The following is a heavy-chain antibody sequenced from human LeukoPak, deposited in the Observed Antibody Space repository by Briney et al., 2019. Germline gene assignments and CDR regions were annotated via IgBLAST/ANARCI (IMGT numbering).Heavy chain of an antibody. V-gene: IGHV5-51*01. CDR3: ARKYCSGGSCGWFDP. J-gene: IGHJ5*02. CDR1: GYSFTSYW. CDR2: IYLGESAT. Sequence: GEPWKISCKGSGYSFTSYWIGWGRRMPGKGLGWVGVIYLGESATRYSPSSQGQFPISADKSISTAHLQWSSLKAADNAMYSCARKYCSGGSCGWFDPWGQGTLVTVSS. D-gene: IGHD2-15*01.